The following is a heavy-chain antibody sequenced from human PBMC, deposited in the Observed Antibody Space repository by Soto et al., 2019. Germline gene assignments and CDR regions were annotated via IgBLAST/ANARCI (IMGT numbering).Heavy chain of an antibody. J-gene: IGHJ5*02. CDR3: ARDRSYGSLSYWFDP. Sequence: QVQLVESGGGVAQPGKSLRLSCETSGFIFTNHAMHWVRQAPGRRQERVASISRDGATENYADSVKSRFTISRDDSQKTVHLQMNSMRSDDTGVFYCARDRSYGSLSYWFDPWGQGTLVTVSS. V-gene: IGHV3-30-3*01. CDR2: ISRDGATE. D-gene: IGHD4-17*01. CDR1: GFIFTNHA.